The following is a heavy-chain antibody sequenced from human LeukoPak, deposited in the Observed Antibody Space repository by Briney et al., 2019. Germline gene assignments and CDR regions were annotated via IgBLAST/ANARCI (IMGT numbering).Heavy chain of an antibody. CDR3: AKIRRRYSSRHYFES. CDR1: GFAFQDFG. V-gene: IGHV3-43D*04. D-gene: IGHD3-16*02. J-gene: IGHJ4*02. CDR2: FSWDGGST. Sequence: GGFLRLSCTASGFAFQDFGMHWVRQVPAKGLVWVSVFSWDGGSTYYADSVKGRFTISRDISTNTLYLQMSGLRADDSGMYYCAKIRRRYSSRHYFESWGQGTLVTVSS.